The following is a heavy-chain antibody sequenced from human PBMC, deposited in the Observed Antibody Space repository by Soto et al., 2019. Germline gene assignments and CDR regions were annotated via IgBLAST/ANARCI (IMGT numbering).Heavy chain of an antibody. V-gene: IGHV3-21*01. D-gene: IGHD2-2*01. Sequence: EVQLVESGGGLVKPGGSLRLSCAASGFTFSSYSMNWVRQAPGKGLEWVSSISSSSSYIYYADSVKARFTISRDNAKNSLYLQMNSLRAEDTAVYYCARASRGCSSTSCSIYYYYYYMDVWGKGTTVTVSS. CDR3: ARASRGCSSTSCSIYYYYYYMDV. CDR2: ISSSSSYI. CDR1: GFTFSSYS. J-gene: IGHJ6*03.